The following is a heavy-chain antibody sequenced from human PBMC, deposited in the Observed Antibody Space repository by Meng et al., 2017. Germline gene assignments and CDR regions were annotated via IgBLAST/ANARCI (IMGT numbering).Heavy chain of an antibody. CDR1: GGSISSGSYY. D-gene: IGHD3-22*01. Sequence: LRLSCTVSGGSISSGSYYWSWIRQPAGKGLEWIGRIYTSGSTNYNPSLKSRVTISVDTSKNQFSLKLSSVTAADTAVYYCARGGYYDSSGSIPDYWGQGTLVTVSS. J-gene: IGHJ4*02. CDR2: IYTSGST. CDR3: ARGGYYDSSGSIPDY. V-gene: IGHV4-61*02.